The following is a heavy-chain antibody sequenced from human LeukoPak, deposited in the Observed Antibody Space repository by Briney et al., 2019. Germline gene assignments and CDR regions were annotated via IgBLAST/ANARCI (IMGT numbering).Heavy chain of an antibody. D-gene: IGHD3-3*01. V-gene: IGHV3-30*02. CDR2: IRYDGSNK. Sequence: PGGSLRLSCAASGFTFSSYGMHWVRQAPGKGLEWVAFIRYDGSNKYYADSVKGRFTISRDNSKNTLYLQMNSLRAEDTAVYYCAKEHDLWHEEGNWFDPWGQGTLVTVSS. J-gene: IGHJ5*02. CDR1: GFTFSSYG. CDR3: AKEHDLWHEEGNWFDP.